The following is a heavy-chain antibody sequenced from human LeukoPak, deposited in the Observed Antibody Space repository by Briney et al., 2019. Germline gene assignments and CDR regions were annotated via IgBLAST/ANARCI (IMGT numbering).Heavy chain of an antibody. CDR2: ISSSSSYI. CDR3: ASQATTAD. J-gene: IGHJ4*02. Sequence: GRSLRLSCAASGFTFSSYSMNWVRQAPGEGLEWVSSISSSSSYIYYADSVKGRFTISRDNAKNSLYLQMNSLRAEDTAVYYCASQATTADWGQGTLVTVSS. CDR1: GFTFSSYS. V-gene: IGHV3-21*01. D-gene: IGHD1-26*01.